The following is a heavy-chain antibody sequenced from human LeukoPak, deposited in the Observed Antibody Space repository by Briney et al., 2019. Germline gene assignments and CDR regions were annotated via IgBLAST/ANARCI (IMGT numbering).Heavy chain of an antibody. V-gene: IGHV3-11*04. J-gene: IGHJ4*02. D-gene: IGHD5-18*01. CDR3: ARAGRGFTYGYSDY. CDR1: GFTFSDYY. CDR2: ITSSGTSI. Sequence: PGGSLRLSCAASGFTFSDYYMTWIRQAPGKGLEWVSYITSSGTSIYYADSVKGRFTISRDNAKSSLYLQMNSLRAEDTAVYYCARAGRGFTYGYSDYWGQGTLVTVSS.